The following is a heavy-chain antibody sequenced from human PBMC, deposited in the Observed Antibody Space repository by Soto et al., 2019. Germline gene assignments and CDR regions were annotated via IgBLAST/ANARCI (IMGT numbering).Heavy chain of an antibody. CDR1: GFSLTTYGVG. J-gene: IGHJ5*02. V-gene: IGHV2-5*02. D-gene: IGHD1-26*01. Sequence: QITLKESGPTLVKPTQTLTLTCTFSGFSLTTYGVGVGWIRQPPGKALESLAIIYWDNDKRYNPSLQSRLTITKDTSKNQVVLTMTNMDPVDTGTYYCAHRREHNTDWSVGWFDPGGQGTRVTVSS. CDR2: IYWDNDK. CDR3: AHRREHNTDWSVGWFDP.